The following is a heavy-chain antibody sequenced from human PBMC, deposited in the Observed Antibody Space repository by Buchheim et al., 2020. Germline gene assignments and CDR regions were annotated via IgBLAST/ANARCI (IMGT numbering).Heavy chain of an antibody. V-gene: IGHV4-34*01. CDR2: INHSGST. CDR3: ARGSNSSSLDY. Sequence: QVQLQQWGAGLLKPSETLSLTCAVYGGSFSGYYWSWIRQPPGKGLEWIGEINHSGSTNYNPSLKSRVTIPVETSQNQFSLKLSSVTAADTAVYYCARGSNSSSLDYWGQGTL. CDR1: GGSFSGYY. J-gene: IGHJ4*02. D-gene: IGHD6-13*01.